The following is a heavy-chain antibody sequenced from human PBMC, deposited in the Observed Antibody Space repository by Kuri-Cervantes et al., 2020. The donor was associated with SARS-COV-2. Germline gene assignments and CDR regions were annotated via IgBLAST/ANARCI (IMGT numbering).Heavy chain of an antibody. Sequence: ESLKISCTVSGGSISSYYWSWIRQPPGKGLEWIGYIYYSGSTNYNPSLKSRVTISVDTSKNQFSLRLSSVTAADTAVYYCARGAITMVRGVITRNWFAPWGQGTLVTVSS. D-gene: IGHD3-10*01. V-gene: IGHV4-59*08. CDR3: ARGAITMVRGVITRNWFAP. J-gene: IGHJ5*02. CDR2: IYYSGST. CDR1: GGSISSYY.